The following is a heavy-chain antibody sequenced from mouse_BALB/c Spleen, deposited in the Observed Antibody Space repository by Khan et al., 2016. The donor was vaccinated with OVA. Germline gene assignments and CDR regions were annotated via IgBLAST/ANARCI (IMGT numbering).Heavy chain of an antibody. CDR3: ARQPYYHYNIMDY. CDR2: IWSDGST. D-gene: IGHD2-10*01. CDR1: GFSLTNYG. Sequence: QVQLQQSGPGLVAPSQSLSITCTISGFSLTNYGVHWIRQPPGKGLEWLVVIWSDGSTTYNSALISRLTIPKDNSKSQVFLQMNSLQTDDTAIYVCARQPYYHYNIMDYWGQGTSVTVSS. V-gene: IGHV2-6-1*01. J-gene: IGHJ4*01.